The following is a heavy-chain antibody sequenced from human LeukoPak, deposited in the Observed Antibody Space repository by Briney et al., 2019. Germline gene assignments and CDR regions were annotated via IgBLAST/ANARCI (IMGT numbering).Heavy chain of an antibody. J-gene: IGHJ4*02. V-gene: IGHV1-2*02. CDR2: INPNSGGT. CDR1: GYTFTGYY. D-gene: IGHD3-22*01. CDR3: ARVTGYMIEDQFDY. Sequence: ASVKVSCKASGYTFTGYYMHWVRQAPGQGLEWMGWINPNSGGTNYAQKFQGRVTMTRDTSISTAYMELSRLRSDDTAVYYCARVTGYMIEDQFDYWGQGTLVTVSS.